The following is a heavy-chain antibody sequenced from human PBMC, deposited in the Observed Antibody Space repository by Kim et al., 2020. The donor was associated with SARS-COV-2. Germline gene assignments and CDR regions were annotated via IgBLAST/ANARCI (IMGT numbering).Heavy chain of an antibody. D-gene: IGHD3-9*01. CDR1: GFTFSSYG. Sequence: GGSLRLSCAASGFTFSSYGMHWVRQAPGKGLEWVAVISYDGSNKYYADSVKGRFTISRDNSKNTLYLQMNSLRAEDTAVYYCAKDREDILTGYLHYYYYGMDVWGQGTTVTVSS. CDR3: AKDREDILTGYLHYYYYGMDV. V-gene: IGHV3-30*18. CDR2: ISYDGSNK. J-gene: IGHJ6*02.